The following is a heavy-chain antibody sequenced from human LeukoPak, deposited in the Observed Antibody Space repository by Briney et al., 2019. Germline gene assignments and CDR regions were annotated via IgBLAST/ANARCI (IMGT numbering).Heavy chain of an antibody. CDR1: GFTFSDYY. CDR3: ARDEPPNPNLHIDFWSGFSVGMDV. J-gene: IGHJ6*02. Sequence: GGSLRLSCAASGFTFSDYYMSWIRQSPGKGLEWISHISYSGSTIYYADSVKGRFTISRDNAMNSLSLQINSLRSEDTAVYYCARDEPPNPNLHIDFWSGFSVGMDVWGQGTTVTVSS. V-gene: IGHV3-11*01. D-gene: IGHD3-3*01. CDR2: ISYSGSTI.